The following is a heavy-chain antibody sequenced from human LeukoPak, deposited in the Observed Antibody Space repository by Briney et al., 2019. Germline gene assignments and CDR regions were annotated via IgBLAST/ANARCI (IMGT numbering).Heavy chain of an antibody. J-gene: IGHJ4*02. V-gene: IGHV1-2*02. Sequence: GASVKVSCKASGYTLTGYYMHWVRQAPGQGLEWMGWINPNSGGTNYAQKFQGRVTMTRDTSISTAYMELSRLRSDDTAVYYCARLGSGSYSQNFDYWGQGTLVTVSS. CDR1: GYTLTGYY. CDR2: INPNSGGT. CDR3: ARLGSGSYSQNFDY. D-gene: IGHD3-10*01.